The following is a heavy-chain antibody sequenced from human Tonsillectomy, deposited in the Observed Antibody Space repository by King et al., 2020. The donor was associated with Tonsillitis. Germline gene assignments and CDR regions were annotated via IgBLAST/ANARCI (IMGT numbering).Heavy chain of an antibody. D-gene: IGHD3-16*01. Sequence: QLVQSGGEVKEPGASVKVSCQASDDTFTSYGIIWVRQAAGQGLEWMGWINPYSVNTNYAQNFQGRVTMTTDTSTNTAYMELMSLRSDDTAVYYCASYIWGDAFDVWGQGTMVTVSS. CDR3: ASYIWGDAFDV. CDR2: INPYSVNT. CDR1: DDTFTSYG. V-gene: IGHV1-18*01. J-gene: IGHJ3*01.